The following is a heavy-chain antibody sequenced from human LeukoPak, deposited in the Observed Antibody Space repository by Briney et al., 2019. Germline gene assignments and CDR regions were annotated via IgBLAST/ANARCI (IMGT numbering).Heavy chain of an antibody. J-gene: IGHJ5*02. CDR1: GGTFSSYA. D-gene: IGHD6-19*01. CDR3: ARRQRGRAVASYNWFDP. V-gene: IGHV1-69*04. CDR2: IIPILGIA. Sequence: GASVKVSCKASGGTFSSYAISWVRQAPGQGLEWMGRIIPILGIANYAQKFQGRVTITADKSTSTAYMELSSLRSGDTAVYYCARRQRGRAVASYNWFDPWGQGTLVTVSS.